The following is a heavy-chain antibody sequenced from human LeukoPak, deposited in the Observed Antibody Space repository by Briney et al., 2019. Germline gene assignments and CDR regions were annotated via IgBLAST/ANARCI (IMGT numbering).Heavy chain of an antibody. D-gene: IGHD5-24*01. J-gene: IGHJ4*02. V-gene: IGHV1-69*05. CDR2: IIPIFGTA. CDR1: GGTFSSYA. CDR3: ARGRDGYIFDY. Sequence: AASVKVSCKASGGTFSSYAISWVRQAPGQGFEWMGGIIPIFGTANYAQKFQGRVTITTDESTSTAYMELSSLRSEDTAVYYCARGRDGYIFDYWGQGTLVTVSS.